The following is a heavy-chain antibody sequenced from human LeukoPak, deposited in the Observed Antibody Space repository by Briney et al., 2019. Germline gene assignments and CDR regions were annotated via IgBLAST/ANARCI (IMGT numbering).Heavy chain of an antibody. CDR2: ISTDGTST. Sequence: GGSLRLSCAASGFTFSTYWMHWVRQAPGKGLVWVSRISTDGTSTNYADSVKGRFTISRDNGNNTLYLQMNSLRAEDTAVYYCARTIGSKNAFDIWRQGTMVTVSS. V-gene: IGHV3-74*01. J-gene: IGHJ3*02. D-gene: IGHD3-9*01. CDR1: GFTFSTYW. CDR3: ARTIGSKNAFDI.